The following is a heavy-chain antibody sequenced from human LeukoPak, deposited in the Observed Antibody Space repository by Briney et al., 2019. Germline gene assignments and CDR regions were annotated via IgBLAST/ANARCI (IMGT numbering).Heavy chain of an antibody. V-gene: IGHV4-61*02. D-gene: IGHD3-22*01. CDR1: GGSISSGGYS. CDR3: ARGPYSYDSSGAFDI. J-gene: IGHJ3*02. CDR2: ISSSGST. Sequence: SSETLSLTCAVSGGSISSGGYSWSWIRQPPGKGLEWIGRISSSGSTNYNPSLKSRVTISVDTSKNQFSLKLSSVTAADTAVYFCARGPYSYDSSGAFDIWGQGTMVTVSS.